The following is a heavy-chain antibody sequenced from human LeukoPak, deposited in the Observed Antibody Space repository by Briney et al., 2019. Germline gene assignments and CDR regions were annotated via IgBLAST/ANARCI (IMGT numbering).Heavy chain of an antibody. Sequence: ASVKVSCKASGGTFSSYAISWVRQAPGQGLEWMGWMNPNSGNTGYAQKFQGRVTMTRNTSISTAYMELSSLRSEDTAVYYCATGITTAEYFQHWGQGTLVTVSS. CDR3: ATGITTAEYFQH. CDR2: MNPNSGNT. D-gene: IGHD1-14*01. J-gene: IGHJ1*01. V-gene: IGHV1-8*02. CDR1: GGTFSSYA.